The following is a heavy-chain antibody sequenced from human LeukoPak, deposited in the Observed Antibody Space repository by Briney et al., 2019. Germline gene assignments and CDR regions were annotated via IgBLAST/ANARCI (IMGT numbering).Heavy chain of an antibody. Sequence: KGVEGVSSVRRRSSFIFYADSVQGRFTISRDDAKDSLFLQMNSLRAEDTAVYYCARVSDAYDYFFDYWGQGTLVTVSS. CDR3: ARVSDAYDYFFDY. D-gene: IGHD5-12*01. CDR2: VRRRSSFI. V-gene: IGHV3-21*01. J-gene: IGHJ4*02.